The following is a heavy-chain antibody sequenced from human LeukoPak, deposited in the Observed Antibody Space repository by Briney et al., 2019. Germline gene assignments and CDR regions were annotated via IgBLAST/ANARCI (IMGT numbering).Heavy chain of an antibody. CDR3: ARVVAAATYYFDY. J-gene: IGHJ4*02. Sequence: SETLSLTCTVSGGSTSGHCWSWIRQPPGKGLEWIGYIYYNGNTNYSPSLGSRVTMSADTSKNQFSLRLTSVTAADTAVYYCARVVAAATYYFDYWGQGTLVTVSS. CDR1: GGSTSGHC. V-gene: IGHV4-59*11. CDR2: IYYNGNT. D-gene: IGHD6-13*01.